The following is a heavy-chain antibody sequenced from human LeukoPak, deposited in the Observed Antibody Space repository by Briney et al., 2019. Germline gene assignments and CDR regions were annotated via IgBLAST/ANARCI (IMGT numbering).Heavy chain of an antibody. V-gene: IGHV1-69*11. CDR3: AKGRGSVAFDI. J-gene: IGHJ3*02. Sequence: SVTVSCKASGGIFSTYGINWVRQAPGQGLEWMGRINANLNQANYAQKFRDRVTITADESTSTAYMDLSSLRSEDTAVYYCAKGRGSVAFDIWGQGTVVTVS. CDR2: INANLNQA. CDR1: GGIFSTYG.